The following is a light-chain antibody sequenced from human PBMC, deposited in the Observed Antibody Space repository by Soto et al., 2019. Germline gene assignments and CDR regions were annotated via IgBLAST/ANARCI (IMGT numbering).Light chain of an antibody. V-gene: IGKV1-16*01. CDR1: EHISNY. CDR3: QEYSPYSWT. CDR2: GAS. Sequence: DSQMTQSPSSLSASVGDRVSITCQASEHISNYLNWYQQEPGKAPKLLIFGASSWQRGVPARFSGSGSGTEFTLTISSLQPDDFATYYCQEYSPYSWTFGQGTKVDIK. J-gene: IGKJ1*01.